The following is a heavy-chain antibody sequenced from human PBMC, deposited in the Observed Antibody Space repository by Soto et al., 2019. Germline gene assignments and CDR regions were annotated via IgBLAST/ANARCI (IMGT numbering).Heavy chain of an antibody. Sequence: QVQLQDSGPGLVKPSQTLALTCTVSGGSISSGGYYWSWIRQHPGKGLEWIGYIYYSGSTYYNPSRKSRVTISVDTSKNQFSLKLSSVTAADTAVYYCARGGTFDLDYWGQGTLVTVSS. CDR1: GGSISSGGYY. D-gene: IGHD3-16*01. CDR3: ARGGTFDLDY. V-gene: IGHV4-31*03. J-gene: IGHJ4*02. CDR2: IYYSGST.